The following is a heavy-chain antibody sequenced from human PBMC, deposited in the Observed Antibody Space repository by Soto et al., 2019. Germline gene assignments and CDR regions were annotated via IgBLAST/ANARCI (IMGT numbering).Heavy chain of an antibody. CDR3: ARGKGTGDTDYFDY. J-gene: IGHJ4*02. CDR2: INPNSGGT. V-gene: IGHV1-2*04. CDR1: GYTFTGYY. Sequence: ASVKVSCKASGYTFTGYYMHWVRQAPGQGLEWMGWINPNSGGTNYAQKFQGWVTMTRDTSISTAYMELSRLRSDDTAVYYCARGKGTGDTDYFDYWGQGTLVTVSS. D-gene: IGHD7-27*01.